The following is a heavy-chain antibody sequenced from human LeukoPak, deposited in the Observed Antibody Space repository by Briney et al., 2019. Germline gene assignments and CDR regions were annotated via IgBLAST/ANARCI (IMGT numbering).Heavy chain of an antibody. Sequence: SETLSLTCTVSGGSISSYYRSWIRQPPGKGLEWIGYIYYSGSTNYNPPLKSRVTISVDTSKNQFSLKLSSVTAADTAVYYCARGPLKYCSSTSCYLVYWFDPWGQGTLVTVSS. CDR1: GGSISSYY. CDR3: ARGPLKYCSSTSCYLVYWFDP. D-gene: IGHD2-2*01. V-gene: IGHV4-59*01. J-gene: IGHJ5*02. CDR2: IYYSGST.